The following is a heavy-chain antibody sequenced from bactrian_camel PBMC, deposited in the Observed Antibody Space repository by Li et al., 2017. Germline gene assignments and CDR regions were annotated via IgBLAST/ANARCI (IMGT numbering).Heavy chain of an antibody. Sequence: VQLVESGGGSMQPGGSLRLSCIAYNFPRSSDCMGWYRKTPGKEREGVAAITTQRGVTFYADSVKGRFTISQDNAKKTVYLQMNNLKPEDTAMYYCARGPRVRSGGYCYLESAPYNYWGQGTQVTVS. CDR2: ITTQRGVT. CDR3: ARGPRVRSGGYCYLESAPYNY. V-gene: IGHV3S40*01. CDR1: NFPRSSDC. J-gene: IGHJ4*01. D-gene: IGHD1*01.